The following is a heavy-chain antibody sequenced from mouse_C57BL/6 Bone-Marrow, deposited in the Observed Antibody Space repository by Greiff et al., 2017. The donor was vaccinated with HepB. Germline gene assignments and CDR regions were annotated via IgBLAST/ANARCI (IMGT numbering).Heavy chain of an antibody. Sequence: EVMLVESGGGLVKPGGSLKLSCAASGFTFSSYTMSWVRQTPEKRLEWVATISGGGGNTYYPDSVKGRFTISRDNAKNTLYLQMSSLRSEDTALYYCARLKWEGFAYWGQGTLVTVSA. V-gene: IGHV5-9*01. D-gene: IGHD1-3*01. CDR2: ISGGGGNT. J-gene: IGHJ3*01. CDR1: GFTFSSYT. CDR3: ARLKWEGFAY.